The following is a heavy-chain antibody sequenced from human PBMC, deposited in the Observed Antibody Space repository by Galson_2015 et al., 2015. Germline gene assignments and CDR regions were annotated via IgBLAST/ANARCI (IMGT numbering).Heavy chain of an antibody. D-gene: IGHD1-26*01. CDR3: ATWSGDSGSYDY. V-gene: IGHV1-24*01. Sequence: SLKLSCTVSGYTFTELSMHWVRQAPGRGLEWMGRFDPEDGETIYAQKFQGRVTITEDTSTDTVYLELNSLRSEDTAVYYCATWSGDSGSYDYWGQGTLVTVSS. CDR2: FDPEDGET. J-gene: IGHJ4*02. CDR1: GYTFTELS.